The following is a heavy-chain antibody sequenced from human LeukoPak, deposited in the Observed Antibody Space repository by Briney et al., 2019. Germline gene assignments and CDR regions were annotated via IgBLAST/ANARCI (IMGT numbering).Heavy chain of an antibody. Sequence: SETLSLTCAVSGGSISSSNWWSWVRQPPGKGLEWIGEIYHSGSANYNPSLKSRVTISVDKSKNQFSLKLSSVTAADTAVYYCARFSGGGQSGYSYGNWFDPWGQGTLVTVSS. J-gene: IGHJ5*02. V-gene: IGHV4-4*02. D-gene: IGHD5-18*01. CDR1: GGSISSSNW. CDR3: ARFSGGGQSGYSYGNWFDP. CDR2: IYHSGSA.